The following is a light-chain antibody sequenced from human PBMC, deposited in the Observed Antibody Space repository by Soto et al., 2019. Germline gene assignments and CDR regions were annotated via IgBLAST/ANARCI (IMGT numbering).Light chain of an antibody. CDR1: QSISSW. Sequence: DIQMTQSPSTLSASVGDRVTITCRTSQSISSWLAWYQQKPGKPPKLLIYKASSLESGVPSRFSGSESWTEFTLTISSLQPDDFATYYCQQYNSYSPWTFGQGTKVEIK. CDR2: KAS. J-gene: IGKJ1*01. CDR3: QQYNSYSPWT. V-gene: IGKV1-5*03.